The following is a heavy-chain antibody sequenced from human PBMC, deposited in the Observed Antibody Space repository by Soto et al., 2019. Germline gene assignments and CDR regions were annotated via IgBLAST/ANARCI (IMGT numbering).Heavy chain of an antibody. J-gene: IGHJ4*02. Sequence: GGSLRLSCAASGFTFSNVWLSWVRQGPGKGLEWLGRIKSRTENETTDYASPARGRFIISRDDSKNMLYLQMNSLRAEDTAVYYCTRGPRPSSVGTGDFWGLGALVTVSS. CDR2: IKSRTENETT. CDR3: TRGPRPSSVGTGDF. D-gene: IGHD3-10*01. CDR1: GFTFSNVW. V-gene: IGHV3-15*05.